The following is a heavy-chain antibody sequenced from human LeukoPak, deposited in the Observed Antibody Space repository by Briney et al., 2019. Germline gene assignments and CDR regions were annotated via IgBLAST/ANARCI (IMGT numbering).Heavy chain of an antibody. V-gene: IGHV1-2*02. Sequence: GASVKVSCKASGYTFTGYCMHWVRQAPGQGLEWMGWINPNSGGTNYAQKFQGRVTMTRDTSISTAYMELSRLRSGDTAVYYCARTSNAYSSSWYVYWGQGTLVTVSS. CDR1: GYTFTGYC. CDR3: ARTSNAYSSSWYVY. CDR2: INPNSGGT. J-gene: IGHJ4*02. D-gene: IGHD6-13*01.